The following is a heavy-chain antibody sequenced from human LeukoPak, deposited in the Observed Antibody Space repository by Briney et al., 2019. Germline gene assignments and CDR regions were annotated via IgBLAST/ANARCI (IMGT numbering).Heavy chain of an antibody. CDR1: GYTFTRYY. CDR2: MNPNSGNT. D-gene: IGHD6-19*01. CDR3: ARGNRGWYVYWYFDL. Sequence: ASVKVSCKASGYTFTRYYMHWVRQATGQGLEWMGWMNPNSGNTGYAQKFQGRVTMTRNTSISTAYMELSSLRSEDTAVYYCARGNRGWYVYWYFDLWGRGTLVTVSS. J-gene: IGHJ2*01. V-gene: IGHV1-8*01.